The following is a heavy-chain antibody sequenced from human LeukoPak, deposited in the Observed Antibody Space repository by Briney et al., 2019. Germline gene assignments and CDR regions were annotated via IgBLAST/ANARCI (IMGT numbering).Heavy chain of an antibody. CDR2: IDPNSGGT. J-gene: IGHJ4*02. D-gene: IGHD3-22*01. CDR3: ASGRGYYDSQGALDY. V-gene: IGHV1-2*02. CDR1: GYTFTGYY. Sequence: ASVKVSCKASGYTFTGYYVHWVRQAPGQGLEWMGWIDPNSGGTNYAQKFQGRVTMTRDTSISTAYMELSRLRSDDTAVYYCASGRGYYDSQGALDYWGQGTLVTVSS.